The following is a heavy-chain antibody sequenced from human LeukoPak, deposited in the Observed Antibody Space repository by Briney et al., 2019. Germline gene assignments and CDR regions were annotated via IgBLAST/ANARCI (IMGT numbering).Heavy chain of an antibody. CDR3: SRSLDY. V-gene: IGHV3-7*01. CDR2: IKQDGSEK. Sequence: PGGSLRLSCAASGFPFSGSWMDWVRQAPGKRMEWVANIKQDGSEKHYADSVKGRFTISRDNAKNPLFSQMSGLRAEDTAVYYCSRSLDYWGQGALVTVSS. J-gene: IGHJ4*02. CDR1: GFPFSGSW.